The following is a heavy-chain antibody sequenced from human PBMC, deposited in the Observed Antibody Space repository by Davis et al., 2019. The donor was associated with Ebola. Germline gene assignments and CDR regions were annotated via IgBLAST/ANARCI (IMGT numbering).Heavy chain of an antibody. CDR1: GFTFSSHW. D-gene: IGHD3-3*01. CDR2: IKQDGSEK. Sequence: GESLKISCAASGFTFSSHWMNWVRQAPGKGLEWVANIKQDGSEKYYVDSVKGRFTISRDNAKNTLYLQMDSLRAEDTAVYYCAREVLRFLEYGMDVWGQGTTVTVSS. CDR3: AREVLRFLEYGMDV. J-gene: IGHJ6*02. V-gene: IGHV3-7*01.